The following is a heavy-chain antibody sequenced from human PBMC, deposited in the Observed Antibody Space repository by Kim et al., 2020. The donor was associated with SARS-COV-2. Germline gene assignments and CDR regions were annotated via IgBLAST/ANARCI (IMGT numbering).Heavy chain of an antibody. J-gene: IGHJ6*02. Sequence: GRSLRLSCTGSGFTFSNYPLNWVRQAPGKGLEWVSGISSSGRATYYADSVKGRLTISRDNSKNTVYVQMNNVRAEDTAFYYCATTLKTSTVAYYYYYTMDVWGQGTTVTVSS. V-gene: IGHV3-23*01. D-gene: IGHD1-26*01. CDR2: ISSSGRAT. CDR1: GFTFSNYP. CDR3: ATTLKTSTVAYYYYYTMDV.